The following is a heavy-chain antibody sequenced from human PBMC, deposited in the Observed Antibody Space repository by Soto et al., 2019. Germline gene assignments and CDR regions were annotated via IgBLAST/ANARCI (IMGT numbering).Heavy chain of an antibody. CDR1: GYTFTSYY. Sequence: ASVKVSFKASGYTFTSYYMHWVRQAPGQGLEWMGIINPSGGSTSYAQKFQGRVTMTRDTSTSTVYMELSSLRSEDTAVYYCAIHEYGDYGGDYWGQGTLVTFSS. D-gene: IGHD4-17*01. CDR3: AIHEYGDYGGDY. J-gene: IGHJ4*02. V-gene: IGHV1-46*03. CDR2: INPSGGST.